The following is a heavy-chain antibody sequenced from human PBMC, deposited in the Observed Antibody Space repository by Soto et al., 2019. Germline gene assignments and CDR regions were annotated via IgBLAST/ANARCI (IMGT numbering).Heavy chain of an antibody. J-gene: IGHJ4*02. CDR1: GFTFSSYG. CDR2: IWYDGSNK. D-gene: IGHD3-10*01. V-gene: IGHV3-33*01. Sequence: PGGSLRLSCAASGFTFSSYGMHWVRQAPGKGLEWVAVIWYDGSNKYYADSVKGRFTISRDNSKNTLYLQMNSLRAEDTAVYYCARAWARSREYYGSGTIDYWGQGTLVTSPQ. CDR3: ARAWARSREYYGSGTIDY.